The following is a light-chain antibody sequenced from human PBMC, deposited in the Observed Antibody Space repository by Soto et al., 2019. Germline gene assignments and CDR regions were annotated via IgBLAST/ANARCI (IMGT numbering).Light chain of an antibody. CDR3: QQYDNWPWT. CDR2: DAS. J-gene: IGKJ1*01. V-gene: IGKV3-11*01. CDR1: QSVNDF. Sequence: EIVLTDSPATLSLSPGERATLSCRASQSVNDFLAWYQQRPGQAPRLLIYDASKRATGIPARFSGSGFGTDYTLTISSLQSEDFAVYYCQQYDNWPWTFGQGTKVDIK.